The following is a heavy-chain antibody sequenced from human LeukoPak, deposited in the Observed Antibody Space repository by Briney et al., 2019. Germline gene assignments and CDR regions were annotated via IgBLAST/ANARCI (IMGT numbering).Heavy chain of an antibody. CDR3: ARGRYYYDSSGYYPFDY. CDR1: GGTFSSYA. J-gene: IGHJ4*02. D-gene: IGHD3-22*01. V-gene: IGHV1-69*13. Sequence: ASVKVSCKASGGTFSSYAISWVRQAPGQGLEWMGGIIPIFGTANYAQKFQGRVTITADESTSTAYMELSSPRSEDTAVYYCARGRYYYDSSGYYPFDYWGQGTLVTVSS. CDR2: IIPIFGTA.